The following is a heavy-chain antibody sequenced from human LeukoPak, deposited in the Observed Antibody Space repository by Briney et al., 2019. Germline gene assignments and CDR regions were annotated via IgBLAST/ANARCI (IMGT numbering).Heavy chain of an antibody. CDR2: IKQDGSEK. J-gene: IGHJ6*03. Sequence: GGSLRLSCAASGFTFSSYWMSWVRQAPGKGLEWVANIKQDGSEKYYVDSVKGRFTISRDNAKNSLYLQMNSLRAEDTAVYYCARDSGSYFYYYYMDVWGKGTTVTVSS. V-gene: IGHV3-7*01. D-gene: IGHD1-26*01. CDR3: ARDSGSYFYYYYMDV. CDR1: GFTFSSYW.